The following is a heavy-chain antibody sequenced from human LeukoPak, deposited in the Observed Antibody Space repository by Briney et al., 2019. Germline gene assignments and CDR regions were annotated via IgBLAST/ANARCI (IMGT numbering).Heavy chain of an antibody. CDR3: ARTVSGLNDYVWGSYRSRPPHYFDY. CDR2: IYYSGST. Sequence: PSETLSLTCTVSGGSISSYYWSWIRQPPGKGLEWIGYIYYSGSTNYNPSLKSRVTISVDTSKNQSSLKLSSVTAADTAVYYCARTVSGLNDYVWGSYRSRPPHYFDYWGQGTLVTVSS. J-gene: IGHJ4*02. D-gene: IGHD3-16*02. V-gene: IGHV4-59*08. CDR1: GGSISSYY.